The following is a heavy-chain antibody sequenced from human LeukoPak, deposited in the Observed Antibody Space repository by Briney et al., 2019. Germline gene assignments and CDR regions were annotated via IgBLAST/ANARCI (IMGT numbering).Heavy chain of an antibody. CDR3: AREFVVVPAAIRDYYYYYMDV. D-gene: IGHD2-2*02. CDR1: GFTFSSYS. CDR2: ISSSSSYI. Sequence: PGGSLRLSCAASGFTFSSYSMNWVRQAPGKGLEWVSSISSSSSYIYYADSVKGRFTISRDNAKNSLYLQMNSLRAEDTAVYYCAREFVVVPAAIRDYYYYYMDVWGKGTTVTVSS. V-gene: IGHV3-21*01. J-gene: IGHJ6*03.